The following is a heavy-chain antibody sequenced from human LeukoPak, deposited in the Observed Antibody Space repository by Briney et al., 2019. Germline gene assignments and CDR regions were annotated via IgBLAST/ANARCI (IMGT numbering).Heavy chain of an antibody. D-gene: IGHD2-21*02. CDR1: GFTFSTYA. CDR2: IRGIGGST. Sequence: PGGSLRLSCAASGFTFSTYAMSWVRQAPGKGLEWVSTIRGIGGSTYYADSVKGRFTVSRNNSKNTLCLQMNSLRVEDTAVYYCAKSSPRVVVTAARDPSFDYWGQGTLVTVSS. J-gene: IGHJ4*02. CDR3: AKSSPRVVVTAARDPSFDY. V-gene: IGHV3-23*01.